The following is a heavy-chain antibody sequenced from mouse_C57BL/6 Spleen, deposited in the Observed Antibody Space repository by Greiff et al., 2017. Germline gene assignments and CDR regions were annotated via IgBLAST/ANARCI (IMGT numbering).Heavy chain of an antibody. Sequence: VQLQQSGPELVKPGASVKISCKASGYSFTSYYIHWVKQRPGQGLEWIGWIYPGSGNTKYNEKFKGKATLTADTSSSTAYMQLSSLTSEESAVYYGARSNDGSSDDWYFDVWGTGTTVTVSS. CDR3: ARSNDGSSDDWYFDV. V-gene: IGHV1-66*01. CDR2: IYPGSGNT. CDR1: GYSFTSYY. D-gene: IGHD1-1*01. J-gene: IGHJ1*03.